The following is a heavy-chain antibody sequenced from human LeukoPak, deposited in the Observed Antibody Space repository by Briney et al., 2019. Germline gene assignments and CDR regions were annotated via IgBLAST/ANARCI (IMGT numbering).Heavy chain of an antibody. J-gene: IGHJ5*02. CDR3: ARVRYPSDTPHWFDP. V-gene: IGHV3-23*01. D-gene: IGHD1-26*01. Sequence: AGGSLRLSCAASGFTFSSYAMSWVRQAPGKGLEWVSAISGSGGSTYYADSVKGRFTISRDNSKNTLYLQMNSLRAEDTALYHCARVRYPSDTPHWFDPWGQGTLVTVSS. CDR2: ISGSGGST. CDR1: GFTFSSYA.